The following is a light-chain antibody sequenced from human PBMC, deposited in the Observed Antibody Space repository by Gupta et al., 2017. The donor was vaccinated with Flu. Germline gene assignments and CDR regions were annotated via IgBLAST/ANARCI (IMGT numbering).Light chain of an antibody. CDR2: GAS. CDR3: QQYDNWPRT. CDR1: QTVSSN. V-gene: IGKV3-15*01. Sequence: IVMTPSPSTLSVSSGERATLSCRASQTVSSNLAWYQQKPGQAPRLLSYGASARASGIPARFSGSGSGTEFTHTISSLQSEDFAVYYCQQYDNWPRTFGPGTKVEIK. J-gene: IGKJ1*01.